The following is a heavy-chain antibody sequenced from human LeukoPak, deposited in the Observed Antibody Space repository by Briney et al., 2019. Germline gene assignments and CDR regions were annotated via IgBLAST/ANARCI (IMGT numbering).Heavy chain of an antibody. CDR2: ISYDGSNK. J-gene: IGHJ4*02. Sequence: PGRSLRLSCAASGFTFSSYGMHWVRQAPGKGLEWVAVISYDGSNKYYADSVKGRFTISRDNSKNTLYLQMNSLRAEDTAVYYCAKDDYGSGSYYDYWGQGTLVTVS. CDR1: GFTFSSYG. V-gene: IGHV3-30*18. D-gene: IGHD3-10*01. CDR3: AKDDYGSGSYYDY.